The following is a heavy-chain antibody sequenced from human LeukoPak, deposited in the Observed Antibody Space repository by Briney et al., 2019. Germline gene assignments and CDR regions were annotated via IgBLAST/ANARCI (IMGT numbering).Heavy chain of an antibody. CDR3: AGTSIAAAGTFCADV. V-gene: IGHV3-64*01. CDR1: GFTFSNYA. J-gene: IGHJ6*04. CDR2: ISSNGGST. Sequence: PGGSLRLSCAASGFTFSNYAMHWVRQAPGKGLEYVSAISSNGGSTYYANSVKGRFTISRDNSKNTLYLQMGSLRAEDMAVYYCAGTSIAAAGTFCADVWGKGTTVTISS. D-gene: IGHD6-13*01.